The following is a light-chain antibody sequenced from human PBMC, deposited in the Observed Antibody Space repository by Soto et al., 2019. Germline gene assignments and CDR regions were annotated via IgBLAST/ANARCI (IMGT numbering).Light chain of an antibody. CDR1: TNDAGGYKY. Sequence: ARKRPAYALRAAGRSSSISRTRTTNDAGGYKYVSWYQQRPGTAPNLIMFEVNKRPSGVSDRVSGSRSANTAYLTISGLQAQDEADYYCSSYSSNNILSYVFGTGTKVTVL. V-gene: IGLV2-14*03. CDR3: SSYSSNNILSYV. J-gene: IGLJ1*01. CDR2: EVN.